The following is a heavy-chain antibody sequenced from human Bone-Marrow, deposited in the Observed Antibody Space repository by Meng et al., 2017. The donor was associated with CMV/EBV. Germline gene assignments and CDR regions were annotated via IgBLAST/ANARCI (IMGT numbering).Heavy chain of an antibody. CDR2: NSGGGETT. V-gene: IGHV3-48*03. D-gene: IGHD4-17*01. CDR1: GFTFSSYE. J-gene: IGHJ3*02. CDR3: VRTDYGDYGGVFHI. Sequence: GGSLRLSCAGSGFTFSSYEINWVRQLSGKGLEWVSYNSGGGETTYYADSVKGRFTIARDNAKNSLFQQMNNLRIEDTAVYYCVRTDYGDYGGVFHICGQGTKVTVSS.